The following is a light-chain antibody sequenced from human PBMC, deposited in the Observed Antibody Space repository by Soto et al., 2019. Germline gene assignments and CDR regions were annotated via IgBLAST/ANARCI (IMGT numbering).Light chain of an antibody. V-gene: IGKV3-20*01. CDR2: RAS. CDR1: QSVSSIY. CDR3: QQYGGSPPYT. Sequence: EIVLTQSPGTLSLSPGERATLSCRASQSVSSIYLAWYQQKPGQAPRLLIYRASSRATGIPDRFSGSGSGTDFTINISRLEPEDFAVYYCQQYGGSPPYTFGQGTKLEIK. J-gene: IGKJ2*01.